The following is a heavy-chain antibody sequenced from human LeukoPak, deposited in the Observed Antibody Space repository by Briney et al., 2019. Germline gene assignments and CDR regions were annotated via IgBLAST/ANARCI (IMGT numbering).Heavy chain of an antibody. CDR3: ARVAPAAIFSFDP. Sequence: ASVQVSCKASGYTFTAYYIHWVREAPGQGLECMGRINPNSGGTNYAQKFQGRVTMTRDTSITTAYMELNRLRSDDTAVYYCARVAPAAIFSFDPWGQGTLVTVSS. V-gene: IGHV1-2*06. CDR2: INPNSGGT. CDR1: GYTFTAYY. D-gene: IGHD2-2*02. J-gene: IGHJ5*02.